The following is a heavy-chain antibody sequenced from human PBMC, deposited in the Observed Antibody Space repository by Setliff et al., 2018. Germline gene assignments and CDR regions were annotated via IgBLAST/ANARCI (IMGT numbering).Heavy chain of an antibody. CDR3: AKDDQIRGHNLDY. J-gene: IGHJ4*02. V-gene: IGHV3-23*01. Sequence: PGGSLRLSCAASGFTFSSSAMAWVRQAPGKGLEWVSAISSTITSTYYADSVKGRFTISRDNSKNTLYLQMNSLRAEDTATYYCAKDDQIRGHNLDYWGQGTLVTVSS. CDR2: ISSTITST. CDR1: GFTFSSSA. D-gene: IGHD3-10*01.